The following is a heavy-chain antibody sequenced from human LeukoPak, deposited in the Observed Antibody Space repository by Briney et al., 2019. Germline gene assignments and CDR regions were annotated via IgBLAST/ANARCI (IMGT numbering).Heavy chain of an antibody. D-gene: IGHD3-10*01. CDR2: INPSGGST. Sequence: GASVKVSCKASGYTFTSYYMHWVRQAPGQGLEWMGIINPSGGSTSYAQKLQGRVTMTTDTSTSTAYMELRSLRSDDTAVYYCARILITMVRGVITHYYYYMDVWGKGTTVTVSS. J-gene: IGHJ6*03. CDR1: GYTFTSYY. CDR3: ARILITMVRGVITHYYYYMDV. V-gene: IGHV1-46*01.